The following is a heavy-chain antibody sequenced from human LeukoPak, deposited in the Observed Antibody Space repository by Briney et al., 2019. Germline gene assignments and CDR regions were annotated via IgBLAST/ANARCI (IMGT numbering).Heavy chain of an antibody. CDR3: ARTLGYCSSTSCYTPFDY. Sequence: SVKVSCKASGGTFSSYAISWVRQAPGQGLEWMGGIIPIFGTANYAQKFQGRVTITTDESTSTAYMELSSLRSEDTAVYYCARTLGYCSSTSCYTPFDYWGQGTLVTVSS. J-gene: IGHJ4*02. V-gene: IGHV1-69*05. CDR1: GGTFSSYA. D-gene: IGHD2-2*02. CDR2: IIPIFGTA.